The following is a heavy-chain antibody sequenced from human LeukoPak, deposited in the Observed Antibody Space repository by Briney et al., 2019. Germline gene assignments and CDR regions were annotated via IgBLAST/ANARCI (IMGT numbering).Heavy chain of an antibody. D-gene: IGHD3-22*01. CDR3: AKSVGSGYFFDY. Sequence: GGSLRLSCAASGFTFSSYAMSWVRQAPGKGLEWVSAISGSGGSTYYADSVKGRSTISRDNSKNTLYLQMNSLRAEDTAVYYCAKSVGSGYFFDYWGQGTLVTVSS. CDR2: ISGSGGST. V-gene: IGHV3-23*01. J-gene: IGHJ4*02. CDR1: GFTFSSYA.